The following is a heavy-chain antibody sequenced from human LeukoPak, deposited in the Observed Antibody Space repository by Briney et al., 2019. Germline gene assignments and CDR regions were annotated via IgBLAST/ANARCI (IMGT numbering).Heavy chain of an antibody. CDR3: AKDRSITMVRGLQGLDAFDI. V-gene: IGHV3-23*01. Sequence: GGSLRLSCAASGFTFSSYAMSWVRQAPGKGLEWVSAISGSGSTYHADSVKGRFTISRDNSKNTLYLQMNSLRAEDTAVYYCAKDRSITMVRGLQGLDAFDIWGQGTMVAVSS. CDR2: ISGSGST. J-gene: IGHJ3*02. CDR1: GFTFSSYA. D-gene: IGHD3-10*01.